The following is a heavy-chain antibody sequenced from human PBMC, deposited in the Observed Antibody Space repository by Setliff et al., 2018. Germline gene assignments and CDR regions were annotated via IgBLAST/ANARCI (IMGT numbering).Heavy chain of an antibody. J-gene: IGHJ5*02. CDR1: GDSISSTSYQ. V-gene: IGHV4-39*01. Sequence: SETLSLTCTVSGDSISSTSYQWGWVRQPPGKGLEWIGSIYYTGTAYYNPSLKSRVTISVDTSKNQFSLKLSSVTAADTAVYYCARAPQYSNFWYALSWFDPWGQGTLVTVSS. CDR3: ARAPQYSNFWYALSWFDP. CDR2: IYYTGTA. D-gene: IGHD3-3*01.